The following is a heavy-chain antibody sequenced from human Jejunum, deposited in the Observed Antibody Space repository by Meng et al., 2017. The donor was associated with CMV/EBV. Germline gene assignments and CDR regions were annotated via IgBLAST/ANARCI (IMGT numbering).Heavy chain of an antibody. Sequence: YWFGWVRQLPGTGLEWMGLIYPGDWDTKYNPSFQGQVSISVDKSINTAYLQWSSLKASDTAIYYCARQHYDFWTGSYTGNSYFDYWGQGTLVTVSS. J-gene: IGHJ4*02. D-gene: IGHD3/OR15-3a*01. CDR1: YW. CDR3: ARQHYDFWTGSYTGNSYFDY. CDR2: IYPGDWDT. V-gene: IGHV5-51*01.